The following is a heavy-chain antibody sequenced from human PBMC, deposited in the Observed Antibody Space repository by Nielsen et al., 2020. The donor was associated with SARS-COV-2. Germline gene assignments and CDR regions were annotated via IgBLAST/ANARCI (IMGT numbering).Heavy chain of an antibody. Sequence: GGPLRLSCAASGFPFSSFAMHWVRQAPGKGLEWVAVISFDGSDEYSADSVKGRFTISRDNAKNTLYLQMTSLRTEDTAVYYCAREDSWELLRTYDALDIWGQGTMVSVSS. D-gene: IGHD1-26*01. J-gene: IGHJ3*02. V-gene: IGHV3-30-3*01. CDR2: ISFDGSDE. CDR3: AREDSWELLRTYDALDI. CDR1: GFPFSSFA.